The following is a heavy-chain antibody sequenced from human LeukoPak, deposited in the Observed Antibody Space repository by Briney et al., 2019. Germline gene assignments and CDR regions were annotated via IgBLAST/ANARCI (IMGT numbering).Heavy chain of an antibody. CDR3: AKVKVDTMIVVARYYFDY. CDR2: ISGSGGST. Sequence: GGSLRLSCAASGFTFSSYAMSWVRQAPGKGLEWVSAISGSGGSTYYADSVKGRFTISRDNSKNTLYLQMNSLRAKDTAVYYCAKVKVDTMIVVARYYFDYWGQGTLVTVSS. D-gene: IGHD3-22*01. CDR1: GFTFSSYA. J-gene: IGHJ4*02. V-gene: IGHV3-23*01.